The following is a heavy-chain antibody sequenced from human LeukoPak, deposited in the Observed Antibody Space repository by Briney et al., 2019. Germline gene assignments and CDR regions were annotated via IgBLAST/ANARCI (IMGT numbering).Heavy chain of an antibody. D-gene: IGHD6-13*01. CDR2: INCNGGST. CDR1: GFTFDDYG. Sequence: GGSLRLSCAASGFTFDDYGMSWVRQAPGKGLEWASGINCNGGSTGYADSVKGRFTISRDNAKNSLYLQMNSLRAEDAALYYCARDVGSSWYEDYWGQGTLVTVSS. V-gene: IGHV3-20*04. CDR3: ARDVGSSWYEDY. J-gene: IGHJ4*02.